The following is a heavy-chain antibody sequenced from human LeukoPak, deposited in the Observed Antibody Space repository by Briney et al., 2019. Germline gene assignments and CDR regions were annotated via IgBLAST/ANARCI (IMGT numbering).Heavy chain of an antibody. Sequence: GGSPRLSCAASGFTVSRDFMSWVRQAPGKGLGWVSVIYSGGSTYYADSVKGRFTISRDNSKNTLYLQMNRLRAEDTAVYYCAREMGTTLDYWGQGTLVTVSS. J-gene: IGHJ4*02. V-gene: IGHV3-66*01. CDR2: IYSGGST. CDR3: AREMGTTLDY. D-gene: IGHD7-27*01. CDR1: GFTVSRDF.